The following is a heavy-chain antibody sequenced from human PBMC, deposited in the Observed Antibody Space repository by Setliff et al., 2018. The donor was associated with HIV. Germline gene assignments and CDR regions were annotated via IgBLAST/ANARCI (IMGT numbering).Heavy chain of an antibody. V-gene: IGHV4-39*07. D-gene: IGHD2-2*01. Sequence: SETLSLTCTVSGDSISSSAYYWGWIRQPPGKGLEWIGSMHNSGSTNYNPSLKSRATISVDKSKKQFSLKVTSVTAADTAVYYCARDPRPSNYRLLWYFDFWGQGTLVTVSS. CDR1: GDSISSSAYY. J-gene: IGHJ4*02. CDR2: MHNSGST. CDR3: ARDPRPSNYRLLWYFDF.